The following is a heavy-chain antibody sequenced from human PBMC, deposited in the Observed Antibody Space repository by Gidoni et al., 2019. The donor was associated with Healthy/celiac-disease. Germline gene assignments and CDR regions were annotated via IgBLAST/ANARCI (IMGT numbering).Heavy chain of an antibody. D-gene: IGHD2-2*01. Sequence: QVQLVESGGGVVQPGRSLRLSCAASGFTFSSYGMHWVRQAPGKGREWVAVIWYDGSNKYYADSVKGRFTISRDNSKNTLYLQMNSLRAEDTAVYYCARDGSSTRPFDYWGQGTLVTVSS. CDR3: ARDGSSTRPFDY. V-gene: IGHV3-33*01. CDR2: IWYDGSNK. J-gene: IGHJ4*02. CDR1: GFTFSSYG.